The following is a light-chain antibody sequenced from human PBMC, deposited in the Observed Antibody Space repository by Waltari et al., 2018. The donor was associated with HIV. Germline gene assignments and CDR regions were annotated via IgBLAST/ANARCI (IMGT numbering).Light chain of an antibody. V-gene: IGKV1-39*01. J-gene: IGKJ3*01. CDR2: ATS. CDR3: QQTYSAPRT. Sequence: DIEMTQSPSSLSASVGDRITITCRSSQSVNHYLSWYQLKPGNGPKLLIYATSNLQRGVPSRFSGSGSGTDFTLTISRLQSEDFATYYCQQTYSAPRTFGPGTRVEI. CDR1: QSVNHY.